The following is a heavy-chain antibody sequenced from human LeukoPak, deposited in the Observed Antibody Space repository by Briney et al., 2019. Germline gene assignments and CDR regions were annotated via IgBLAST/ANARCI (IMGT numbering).Heavy chain of an antibody. D-gene: IGHD2-15*01. CDR1: GYSFSSYC. V-gene: IGHV3-74*01. CDR2: INNSGTAR. CDR3: GRSIVGCFDH. Sequence: GGSLRLSCAASGYSFSSYCMRWVRQAPGKGLVWVSRINNSGTARVYADSAKGRFTDSRDNAKNTLSLQSVSLNAEATSVYYCGRSIVGCFDHWGQGTLVTVSS. J-gene: IGHJ4*02.